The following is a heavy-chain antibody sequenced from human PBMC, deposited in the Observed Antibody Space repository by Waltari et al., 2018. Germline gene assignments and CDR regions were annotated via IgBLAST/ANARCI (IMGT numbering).Heavy chain of an antibody. J-gene: IGHJ4*02. Sequence: EVQLVESGGGLVQPGGSLSLSCAASGLTFSSYWMTWVRQAPGMGLEVVAIIKQDVSEKHYVDSVKGRFTISRDNAKNSLYLQMNSLRVEDTAIYYCSVGIWAPFDYWGQVTLVTVSS. CDR1: GLTFSSYW. D-gene: IGHD7-27*01. CDR2: IKQDVSEK. CDR3: SVGIWAPFDY. V-gene: IGHV3-7*01.